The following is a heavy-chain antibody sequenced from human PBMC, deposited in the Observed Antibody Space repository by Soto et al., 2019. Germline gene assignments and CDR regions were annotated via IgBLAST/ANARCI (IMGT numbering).Heavy chain of an antibody. J-gene: IGHJ4*02. CDR1: GGSINSYY. CDR3: AGPYRSRFDY. CDR2: IYFSGST. Sequence: QVQLLESGPGLVKPSETLSLTCTVSGGSINSYYWSWFRQPPGKELEWIGYIYFSGSTDYNPSLKGRVAISIDTSKNQFSLKLNSVTAADTAVYYCAGPYRSRFDYWGQGTLVTVSS. D-gene: IGHD6-19*01. V-gene: IGHV4-59*01.